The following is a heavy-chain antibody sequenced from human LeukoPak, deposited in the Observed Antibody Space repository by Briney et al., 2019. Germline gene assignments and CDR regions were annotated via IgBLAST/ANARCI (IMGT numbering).Heavy chain of an antibody. CDR1: GFSFSAYA. J-gene: IGHJ4*02. V-gene: IGHV3-21*01. Sequence: PGGSLRLSCAASGFSFSAYAMTWVRQAPGKGLEWVSSISSGGTSMSFAQSLQGRFIISRENTWKSLSLQMNSLRPEDTAVYYCARADCRGGACSLDFWGQGTPVTVSA. CDR2: ISSGGTSM. D-gene: IGHD2-15*01. CDR3: ARADCRGGACSLDF.